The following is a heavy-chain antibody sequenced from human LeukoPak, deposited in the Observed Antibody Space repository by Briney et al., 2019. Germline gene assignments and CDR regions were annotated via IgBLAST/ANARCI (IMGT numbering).Heavy chain of an antibody. CDR3: AKNTILDSRSY. Sequence: GGSLRLSCEASVFAFSSYAMSWVRQAPGKGLEWVSAISSSGAGTYYADSVKGRFTISRDNSKNTLYLQMNSLRAEDTAVYYCAKNTILDSRSYWGQGNLVTVSS. V-gene: IGHV3-23*01. CDR2: ISSSGAGT. CDR1: VFAFSSYA. J-gene: IGHJ4*02. D-gene: IGHD3-3*01.